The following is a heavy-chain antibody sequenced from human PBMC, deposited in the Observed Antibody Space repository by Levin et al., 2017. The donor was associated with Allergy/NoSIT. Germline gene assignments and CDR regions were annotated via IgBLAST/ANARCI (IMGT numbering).Heavy chain of an antibody. CDR1: GFTFSTYG. D-gene: IGHD4-17*01. V-gene: IGHV3-30*18. CDR3: AEGIYGDYVDYFDH. Sequence: GESLKISCAASGFTFSTYGMHWVRQAPGKGLEWVAVISFDGSAKFYTDSVKGRFTISRDNSKNTLYLQMNSLRPDDTAVYYCAEGIYGDYVDYFDHWGQGTLVTVSS. CDR2: ISFDGSAK. J-gene: IGHJ4*02.